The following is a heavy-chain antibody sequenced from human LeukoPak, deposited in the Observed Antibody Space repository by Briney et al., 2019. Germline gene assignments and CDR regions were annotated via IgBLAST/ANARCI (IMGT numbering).Heavy chain of an antibody. V-gene: IGHV3-64*04. CDR3: ARDQYYDSSGPTAYFDY. J-gene: IGHJ4*02. CDR1: GFTFKKYA. CDR2: INSNGGRT. D-gene: IGHD3-22*01. Sequence: PGGSLRLSCSASGFTFKKYAMHWVRQAPGKGLEYVSAINSNGGRTYYADSVKGRFTISRDNSKNTLFLQMSSLRAEDTAVYYCARDQYYDSSGPTAYFDYWGQGTLVTVSS.